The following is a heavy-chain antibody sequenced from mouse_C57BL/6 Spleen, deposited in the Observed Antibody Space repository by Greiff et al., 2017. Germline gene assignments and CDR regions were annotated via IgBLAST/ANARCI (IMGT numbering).Heavy chain of an antibody. Sequence: QVQLQQPGAELVRPGSSVKLSCKASGYTFTSYWMHWVKQRPIQGLEWIGNIDPSDSETHYNQKFKDKATLTVDKSSSTAYMQLSSLTSEDSAVYYCAKGEGYYGNAMDYWGQGTSVTVSS. V-gene: IGHV1-52*01. CDR2: IDPSDSET. J-gene: IGHJ4*01. CDR1: GYTFTSYW. CDR3: AKGEGYYGNAMDY. D-gene: IGHD1-1*01.